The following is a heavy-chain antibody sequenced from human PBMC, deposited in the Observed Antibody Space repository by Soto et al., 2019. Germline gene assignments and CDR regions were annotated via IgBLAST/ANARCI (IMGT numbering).Heavy chain of an antibody. CDR1: GFTFTSYA. D-gene: IGHD6-13*01. CDR2: ISGIGYNT. V-gene: IGHV3-23*01. Sequence: EVQLLESGGGLVQPGGSLRLSCAASGFTFTSYAMNWVRLAPGKGLEWVSAISGIGYNTYFADSVKGRFTISRDNTKITFYLQMNSLRDEDTADYYCAKAGFSSSWPPTYFDYWGQGTLVTVSS. CDR3: AKAGFSSSWPPTYFDY. J-gene: IGHJ4*02.